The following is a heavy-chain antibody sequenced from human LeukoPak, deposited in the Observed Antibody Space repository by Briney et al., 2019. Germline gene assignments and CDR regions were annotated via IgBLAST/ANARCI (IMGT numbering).Heavy chain of an antibody. CDR1: GGSISSGGYY. Sequence: PSQTLSLTCTVSGGSISSGGYYWSWIRQHPGKGLEWIGYIYYSGSTYYNPSLKSRVTISVDTSKNQFSLKLSSVTAADAAVYYCASEIAVAGRGFDYWGQGTLVTVSS. D-gene: IGHD6-19*01. J-gene: IGHJ4*02. V-gene: IGHV4-31*03. CDR3: ASEIAVAGRGFDY. CDR2: IYYSGST.